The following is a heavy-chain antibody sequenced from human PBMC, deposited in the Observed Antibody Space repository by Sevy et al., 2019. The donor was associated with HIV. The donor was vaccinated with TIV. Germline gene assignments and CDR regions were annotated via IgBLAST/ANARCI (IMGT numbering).Heavy chain of an antibody. J-gene: IGHJ3*02. CDR3: ARNLRGSDVFDI. CDR1: GGSISSGGHY. CDR2: IFYSASP. D-gene: IGHD3-10*01. V-gene: IGHV4-31*03. Sequence: SETLYLTCTVSGGSISSGGHYWNWIRQHPGKGLEWIGNIFYSASPYYNPSLKSRVTISVGTSKNQFSLKLSSVTAADTAFYYCARNLRGSDVFDIWGQGTMVTVSS.